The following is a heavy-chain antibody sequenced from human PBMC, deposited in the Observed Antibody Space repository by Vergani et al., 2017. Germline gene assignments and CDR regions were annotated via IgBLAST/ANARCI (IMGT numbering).Heavy chain of an antibody. CDR2: IYYSGST. V-gene: IGHV4-59*01. J-gene: IGHJ4*02. D-gene: IGHD5-24*01. Sequence: QVQLQESGPGLVKPSETLSLTCTVSGGSISSYYWSWIRQPPGKGLEWIGYIYYSGSTNYNPSLKSRVTISVDTCKNQFSLKLSSVTAADTAVYYCARETRRDGYNHFDYWGQGTLVTVSS. CDR1: GGSISSYY. CDR3: ARETRRDGYNHFDY.